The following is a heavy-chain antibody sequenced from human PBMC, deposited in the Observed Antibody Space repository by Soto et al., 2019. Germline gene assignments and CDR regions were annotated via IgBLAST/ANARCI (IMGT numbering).Heavy chain of an antibody. Sequence: GASVKVSCKASGGTFSSYAISWVRQAPGQGLEWMGGIIPIFGTANYAQKFQGRVTITGDESTSTAYMELSSLRSEDTAVYYCARDVYNWNEAFDYWGQGTLVTVSS. V-gene: IGHV1-69*13. CDR3: ARDVYNWNEAFDY. J-gene: IGHJ4*02. D-gene: IGHD1-20*01. CDR2: IIPIFGTA. CDR1: GGTFSSYA.